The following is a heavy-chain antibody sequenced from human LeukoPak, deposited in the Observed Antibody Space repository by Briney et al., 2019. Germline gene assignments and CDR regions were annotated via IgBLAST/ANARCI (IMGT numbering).Heavy chain of an antibody. CDR2: IIPIFGTA. CDR1: GGTFSSCA. D-gene: IGHD3-22*01. CDR3: ARVNDSSGYYSGSLDY. V-gene: IGHV1-69*05. Sequence: SVKVSCKASGGTFSSCAISWVRQAPGQGLEWMGGIIPIFGTANYAQKFQGRVTITTDESTSTAYLELSSLRSEDTAVYYCARVNDSSGYYSGSLDYWGQGTLVTVSS. J-gene: IGHJ4*02.